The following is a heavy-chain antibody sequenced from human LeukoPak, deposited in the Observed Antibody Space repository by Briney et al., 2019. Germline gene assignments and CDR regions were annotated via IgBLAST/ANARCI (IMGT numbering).Heavy chain of an antibody. D-gene: IGHD1-26*01. J-gene: IGHJ4*02. Sequence: SETLSLTCTVSGGSTSSSSYYWGWIRQPPGKGLEWIGSIYYSGSTYYNPSLRSRVTISVDTSKNQFSLKLSSVTAADTAVYYCAENSGSYFRAFDYWGQGTLVTVSS. CDR1: GGSTSSSSYY. CDR2: IYYSGST. V-gene: IGHV4-39*07. CDR3: AENSGSYFRAFDY.